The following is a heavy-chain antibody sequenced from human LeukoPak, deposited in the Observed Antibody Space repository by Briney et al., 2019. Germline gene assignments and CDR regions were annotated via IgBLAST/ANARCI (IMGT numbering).Heavy chain of an antibody. CDR1: GVSFGRYS. D-gene: IGHD1-26*01. V-gene: IGHV4-34*01. CDR3: ARVGSTPLKFDY. J-gene: IGHJ4*02. CDR2: INYSGYT. Sequence: SETLSLICAVSGVSFGRYSWSWIRQTPEKGLEWIGEINYSGYTKYNPSLKSRVAMSVDTSKNQFSLNLRSMTVADTGLYFCARVGSTPLKFDYWGQGTQVAVSS.